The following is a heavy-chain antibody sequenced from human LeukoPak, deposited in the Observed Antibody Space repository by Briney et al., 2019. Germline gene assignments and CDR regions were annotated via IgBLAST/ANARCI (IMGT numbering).Heavy chain of an antibody. Sequence: ASVKVSCKASGYTFTSYGISWVRQAPGQGLEWMGWINAGNGNTKYSQKFQGRVTITRDTSASTAYMELSSLRSEDTAVYYCARLAVSDSYDAFDIWGQGTMVTVSS. CDR3: ARLAVSDSYDAFDI. J-gene: IGHJ3*02. CDR2: INAGNGNT. D-gene: IGHD6-19*01. CDR1: GYTFTSYG. V-gene: IGHV1-3*01.